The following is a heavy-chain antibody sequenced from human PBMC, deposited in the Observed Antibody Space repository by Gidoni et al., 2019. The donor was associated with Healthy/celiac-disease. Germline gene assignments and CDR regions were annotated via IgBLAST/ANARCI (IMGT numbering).Heavy chain of an antibody. J-gene: IGHJ6*02. V-gene: IGHV3-48*04. Sequence: EVQLVESGGGLVQPGGSLRLSCAASGFTFSSYSMNWVRQAPGKGLEWVSYISSSSSTIYYADSVKGRFTISRDNAKNSLYLQMNSLRAEDTAVYYCARDKDSGSYYYYYGMDVWGQGTTVTVSS. CDR2: ISSSSSTI. CDR1: GFTFSSYS. D-gene: IGHD1-26*01. CDR3: ARDKDSGSYYYYYGMDV.